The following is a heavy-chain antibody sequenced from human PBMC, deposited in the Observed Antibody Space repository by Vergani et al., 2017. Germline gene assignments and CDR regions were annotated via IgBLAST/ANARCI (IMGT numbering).Heavy chain of an antibody. J-gene: IGHJ5*02. Sequence: QVQLVQSGAEVKKPGASVKVSCKVSGYTLTELSMHWVRQAPGKGLEWMGGFDPEDGETTYAQKFQGRVTMNEETSTDTAYMELSRLRSEDTAVYYCAKAQRDDYDDSSGENWFDPWGQGTLVTVSS. CDR2: FDPEDGET. CDR3: AKAQRDDYDDSSGENWFDP. D-gene: IGHD3-22*01. CDR1: GYTLTELS. V-gene: IGHV1-24*01.